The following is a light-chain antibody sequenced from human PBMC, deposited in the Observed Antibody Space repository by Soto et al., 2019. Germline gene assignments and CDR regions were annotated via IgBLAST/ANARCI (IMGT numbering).Light chain of an antibody. CDR3: QTWGAGFSVV. CDR1: SGHSSYA. V-gene: IGLV4-69*01. CDR2: VNTDGSH. Sequence: QSVLTQSPSASASLGASVKLTCTLSSGHSSYAIAWHQQQPEKGPRYLMKVNTDGSHNKGDGIPDRFSGSSSGAERYLTISRLPSEEEDYYYCQTWGAGFSVVFGGGTKLTVL. J-gene: IGLJ2*01.